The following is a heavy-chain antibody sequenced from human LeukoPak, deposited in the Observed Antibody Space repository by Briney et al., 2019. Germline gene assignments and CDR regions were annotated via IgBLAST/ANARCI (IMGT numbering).Heavy chain of an antibody. J-gene: IGHJ2*01. Sequence: SETLSLTCTVSGGSINNNYWSWIRQPPGKGLEWIGYVYSNGNTNYNPSLKSRVIMSIGTSKNQFSLKVPSVTAADTAVYYCASGTFDGPLYGTYWYFHVWGRGALVTVSS. V-gene: IGHV4-59*01. CDR1: GGSINNNY. CDR3: ASGTFDGPLYGTYWYFHV. D-gene: IGHD1-14*01. CDR2: VYSNGNT.